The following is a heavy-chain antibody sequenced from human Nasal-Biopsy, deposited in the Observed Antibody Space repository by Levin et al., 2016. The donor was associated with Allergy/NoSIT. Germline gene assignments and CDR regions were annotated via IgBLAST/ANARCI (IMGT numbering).Heavy chain of an antibody. CDR3: ARQQYFEGDGYWRLGRYYFDY. V-gene: IGHV4-39*01. J-gene: IGHJ4*02. Sequence: SETLSLTCSVSGGSISNSNYYWAWIRQSPGRGLEWIASIYYRGSIYYNPSLRSRVTISVDTSTGQFSLRLSSVTAADRAVYYCARQQYFEGDGYWRLGRYYFDYWGQGAQVTVSS. CDR2: IYYRGSI. D-gene: IGHD2-15*01. CDR1: GGSISNSNYY.